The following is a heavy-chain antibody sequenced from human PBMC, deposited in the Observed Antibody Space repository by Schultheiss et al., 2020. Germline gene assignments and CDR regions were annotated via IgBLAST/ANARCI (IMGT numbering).Heavy chain of an antibody. J-gene: IGHJ3*02. Sequence: SETLSLTCAVSGGSISSGGYSWSWIRQPPGKGLEWIGEINHSGSTYYNPSLKSRVTISVDRSKNQFSLKLSSVTAADTAVYYCARGGGDLGAFDIWGQGTMVTVSS. CDR2: INHSGST. CDR1: GGSISSGGYS. CDR3: ARGGGDLGAFDI. D-gene: IGHD3-10*01. V-gene: IGHV4-30-2*01.